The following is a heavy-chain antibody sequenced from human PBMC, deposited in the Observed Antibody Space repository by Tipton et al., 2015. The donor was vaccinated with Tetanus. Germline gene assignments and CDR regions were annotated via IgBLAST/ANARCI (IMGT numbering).Heavy chain of an antibody. V-gene: IGHV1-18*01. D-gene: IGHD6-19*01. CDR2: NGGYNGDP. Sequence: QVQLVQSGAEVKKPGASVKVSCRASGYSFTTYGINWVRQAPGQGLEWLGWNGGYNGDPKYAQKFQGRVTMTTDTSANTAYMELRSLRSDDTAVYFCARLVKQWLVPEDYWGQGTLVTVSS. J-gene: IGHJ4*02. CDR3: ARLVKQWLVPEDY. CDR1: GYSFTTYG.